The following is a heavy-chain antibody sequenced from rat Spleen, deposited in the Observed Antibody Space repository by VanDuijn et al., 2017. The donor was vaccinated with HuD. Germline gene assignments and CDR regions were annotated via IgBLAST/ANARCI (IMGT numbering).Heavy chain of an antibody. CDR2: ISPSGGST. J-gene: IGHJ2*01. CDR1: GFTFSNYG. Sequence: EVQLVESGGGLVQPGRSLKLSCAASGFTFSNYGMHWIRQAPTKGLEWVASISPSGGSTYYRDSVKGRFTISRDNAKSTLYLQMDSLRSEDTATYYCATSYYDGTYYPWRYFDYWGQGVMVTVSS. CDR3: ATSYYDGTYYPWRYFDY. D-gene: IGHD1-12*02. V-gene: IGHV5-19*01.